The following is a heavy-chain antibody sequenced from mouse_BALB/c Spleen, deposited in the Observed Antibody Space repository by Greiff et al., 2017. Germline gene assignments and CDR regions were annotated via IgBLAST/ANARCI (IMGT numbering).Heavy chain of an antibody. Sequence: EVQVVESGGGLVKPGGSLKLSCAASGFTFSSYAMSWVRQTPEKRLEWVASISSGGSTYYPDSVKGRFTISRDNARNILYLQMSSLRSEDTAMYYCARERGNPYAMDYWGQGTSVTVSS. D-gene: IGHD2-1*01. CDR3: ARERGNPYAMDY. CDR2: ISSGGST. V-gene: IGHV5-6-5*01. J-gene: IGHJ4*01. CDR1: GFTFSSYA.